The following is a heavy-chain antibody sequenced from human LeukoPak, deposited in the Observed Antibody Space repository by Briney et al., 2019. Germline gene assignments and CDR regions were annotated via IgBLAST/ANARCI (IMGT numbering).Heavy chain of an antibody. Sequence: GESLKISCKGSGYSFTSYWIGWVRQMPGKGLAWMGIIYPGDSDTRYSPSFQGQVTVSADKSISTAYLQWSSLKASDTAMYYCARPGAARTGVFDYWGQGTLVTVSS. CDR3: ARPGAARTGVFDY. D-gene: IGHD6-6*01. V-gene: IGHV5-51*01. J-gene: IGHJ4*02. CDR1: GYSFTSYW. CDR2: IYPGDSDT.